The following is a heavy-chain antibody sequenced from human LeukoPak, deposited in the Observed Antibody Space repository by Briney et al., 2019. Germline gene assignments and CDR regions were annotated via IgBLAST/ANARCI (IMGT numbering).Heavy chain of an antibody. CDR2: LSASGTST. D-gene: IGHD1-26*01. V-gene: IGHV3-23*01. CDR3: AKASRESGTYRYYFDY. J-gene: IGHJ4*02. CDR1: GFTFNYYA. Sequence: GGSLRLSCAASGFTFNYYAMSWVRQAPGKGLEWVSALSASGTSTYYADSVKGRFTISRDNSRNTLSLQMNSLRAEDTAVYYCAKASRESGTYRYYFDYWGQGPLVTVSS.